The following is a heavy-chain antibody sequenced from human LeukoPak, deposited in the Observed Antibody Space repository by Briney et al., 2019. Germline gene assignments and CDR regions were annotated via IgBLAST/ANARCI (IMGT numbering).Heavy chain of an antibody. D-gene: IGHD2-2*01. CDR2: ISGSADST. J-gene: IGHJ4*02. Sequence: GGSLRLSCAASGFTFDIYAMNWVRQAPGKGLEWVSTISGSADSTYYADSVKGRFTISRDQSKNTPYLQMSSLRADDTAVYYCAKSGLGYCSSTSCLYYFDYWGQGTLVTVSS. CDR1: GFTFDIYA. V-gene: IGHV3-23*01. CDR3: AKSGLGYCSSTSCLYYFDY.